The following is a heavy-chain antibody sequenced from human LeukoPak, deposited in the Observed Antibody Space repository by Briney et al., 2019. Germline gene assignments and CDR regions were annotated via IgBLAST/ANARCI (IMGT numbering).Heavy chain of an antibody. CDR2: ISSGSSYI. CDR1: GFTFSTYS. Sequence: GGSLRLSCAASGFTFSTYSMNWVRQAPGKGLEWVSSISSGSSYIYYADSVKGRFTISRDNAKNSLHLQMNSLRAEDTAVYYCAREGAYRTYGDYSPFDFWGQGTLVTVSS. CDR3: AREGAYRTYGDYSPFDF. J-gene: IGHJ5*01. V-gene: IGHV3-21*01. D-gene: IGHD4-17*01.